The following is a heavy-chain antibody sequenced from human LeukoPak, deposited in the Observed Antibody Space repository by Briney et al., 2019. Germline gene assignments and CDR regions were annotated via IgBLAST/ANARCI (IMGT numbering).Heavy chain of an antibody. D-gene: IGHD5-12*01. Sequence: ASVKVSCKASGYPFTSYYMHWVRQAPGQGLEWMGIINPSGGSTSYAQKFQGRVTMTRDMSTSTVYMELSSLRSEDTAVYYCARAGYSGYGAFYWGQGTLVTVSS. V-gene: IGHV1-46*01. CDR1: GYPFTSYY. CDR3: ARAGYSGYGAFY. J-gene: IGHJ4*02. CDR2: INPSGGST.